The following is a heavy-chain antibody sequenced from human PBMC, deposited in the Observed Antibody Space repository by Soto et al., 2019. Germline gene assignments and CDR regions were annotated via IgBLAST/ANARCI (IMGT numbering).Heavy chain of an antibody. V-gene: IGHV1-18*01. CDR3: ARDLAAPTRNPTAEYGFDL. CDR2: ISAYNGNT. CDR1: GYTLTSDG. J-gene: IGHJ5*01. D-gene: IGHD4-17*01. Sequence: ASVKVSGKASGYTLTSDGISWVRQAPGQGLEWMGWISAYNGNTNYAQKLQGRVTMTTDTSTSTAYMELRSLRSDDTAVYYCARDLAAPTRNPTAEYGFDLWGQGTPVTVSS.